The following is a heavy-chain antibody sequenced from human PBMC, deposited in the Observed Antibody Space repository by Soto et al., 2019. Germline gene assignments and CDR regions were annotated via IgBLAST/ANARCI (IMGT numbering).Heavy chain of an antibody. Sequence: SETLSLTCTVSGGSISSYYWSWIRQPPGKGLEWIGYIYYSGSTNYNPSLKSRVTISVDTSKNQFSLKLSSVTAADTAVYYCARAGVVCATTPGAFDIWGQGTMVTVSS. D-gene: IGHD1-26*01. CDR2: IYYSGST. J-gene: IGHJ3*02. CDR3: ARAGVVCATTPGAFDI. V-gene: IGHV4-59*01. CDR1: GGSISSYY.